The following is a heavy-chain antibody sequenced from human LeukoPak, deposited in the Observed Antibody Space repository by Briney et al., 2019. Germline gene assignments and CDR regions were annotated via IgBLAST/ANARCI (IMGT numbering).Heavy chain of an antibody. CDR1: GFTVSSNY. CDR3: ARRAPGYYMDV. J-gene: IGHJ6*03. CDR2: IYSGGST. V-gene: IGHV3-53*01. Sequence: GGSLRLSCAASGFTVSSNYMSWVRQAPGKGLEWVSVIYSGGSTYYADSVKGRFTISRDNSKNTLYLQMNSLRAEDTAVYYCARRAPGYYMDVWGKGTTVTVSS.